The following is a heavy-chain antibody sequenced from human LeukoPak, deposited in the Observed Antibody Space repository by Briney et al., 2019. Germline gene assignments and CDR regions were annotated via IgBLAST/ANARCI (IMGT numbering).Heavy chain of an antibody. CDR1: GGSISSYS. D-gene: IGHD5-12*01. Sequence: SETLSLTCTVSGGSISSYSWNWIRQSPGKGLEWIGRVYHSGGINYNPSLKSRVTISVDTSKNQFSLNLSSVTAEDTAVYYCVSSYGGYVLDYWGQGTLVIVSS. V-gene: IGHV4-59*01. CDR2: VYHSGGI. J-gene: IGHJ4*02. CDR3: VSSYGGYVLDY.